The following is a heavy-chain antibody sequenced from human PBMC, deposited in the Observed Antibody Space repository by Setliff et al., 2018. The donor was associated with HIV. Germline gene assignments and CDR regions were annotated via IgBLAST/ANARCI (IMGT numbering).Heavy chain of an antibody. Sequence: PGGSLRLSCAASGFTFSGYGMHWVRQAPGKGLEWVAFIRYDGSLKYFGDSVKGRFTISRDNSKNTVHLQMNSLRPEDTAVYYCAVDPSILRYVDLTDYSGMDVWGQGTTVTVSS. CDR2: IRYDGSLK. J-gene: IGHJ6*02. V-gene: IGHV3-30*02. D-gene: IGHD3-9*01. CDR3: AVDPSILRYVDLTDYSGMDV. CDR1: GFTFSGYG.